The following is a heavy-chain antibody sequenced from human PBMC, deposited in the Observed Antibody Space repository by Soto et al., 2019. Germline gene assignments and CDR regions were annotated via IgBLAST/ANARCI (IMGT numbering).Heavy chain of an antibody. CDR2: ISSSSSYI. CDR1: GFTFSSYS. V-gene: IGHV3-21*01. J-gene: IGHJ6*03. CDR3: ARVPYLYSSSWYSDYYYYMDV. D-gene: IGHD6-13*01. Sequence: GGSLRLSCAAYGFTFSSYSMNWVRQAPGKGLEWVSSISSSSSYIYYADSVKGRFTISRDNAKNSLYLQMNSLRAEDTAVYYCARVPYLYSSSWYSDYYYYMDVWGKGTTVTVSS.